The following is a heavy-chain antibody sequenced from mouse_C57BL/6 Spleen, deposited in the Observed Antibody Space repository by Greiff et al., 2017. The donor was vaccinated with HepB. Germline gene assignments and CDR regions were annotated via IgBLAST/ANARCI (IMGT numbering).Heavy chain of an antibody. CDR1: GYAFSSSW. CDR3: ARWDRDY. Sequence: QVQLQQSGPELVKPGASVKISCKASGYAFSSSWMNWVKQRLGKGLEWIGRIYPGDGDTNYNGKFKGKATLTADKSSSTAYMQLSSLTSEDSAVYFCARWDRDYWGQGTTLTVSS. J-gene: IGHJ2*01. CDR2: IYPGDGDT. V-gene: IGHV1-82*01. D-gene: IGHD4-1*01.